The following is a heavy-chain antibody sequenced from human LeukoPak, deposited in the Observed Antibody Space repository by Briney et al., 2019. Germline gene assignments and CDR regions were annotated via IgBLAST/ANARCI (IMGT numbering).Heavy chain of an antibody. V-gene: IGHV1-69*13. CDR1: GGTFSSYA. CDR2: IIPIFGTA. Sequence: ASVKVSCKASGGTFSSYAISWVRQAPGQGLEWMGGIIPIFGTANYAQKFQGRVTITADESTSTAYMELSSLRSEDTAVYYCARVVVAADYYFDYWGQGTLVTVSS. CDR3: ARVVVAADYYFDY. D-gene: IGHD2-15*01. J-gene: IGHJ4*02.